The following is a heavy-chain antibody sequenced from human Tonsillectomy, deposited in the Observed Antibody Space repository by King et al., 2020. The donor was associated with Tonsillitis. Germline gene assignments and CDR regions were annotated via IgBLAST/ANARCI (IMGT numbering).Heavy chain of an antibody. CDR3: SRGGDSYDSSGYYYVPPDY. D-gene: IGHD3-22*01. CDR1: GGAISNYY. J-gene: IGHJ4*02. CDR2: IYYSGST. Sequence: QLQLQESGPGLVKPSETLSLTCSVSGGAISNYYWNWIRQSPGKGLEWIGYIYYSGSTNYNPSLKSRVTISVDTSKNQFSLKLSSVTAAGTAVYYCSRGGDSYDSSGYYYVPPDYWGQGTLVTVSS. V-gene: IGHV4-59*01.